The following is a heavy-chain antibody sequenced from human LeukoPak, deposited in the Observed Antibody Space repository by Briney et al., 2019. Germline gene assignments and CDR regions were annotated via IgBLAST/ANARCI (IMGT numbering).Heavy chain of an antibody. CDR3: ASTMVRGVRGFLGY. V-gene: IGHV1-46*01. J-gene: IGHJ4*02. CDR1: GYTFTSYG. Sequence: ASVKVSCKASGYTFTSYGITWVRQAPGQGLEWMGIINPSGGSTSYAQKFQGRVTMTRDTSTSTVYMELSSLRSEDTAVYYCASTMVRGVRGFLGYWGQGTLVTVSS. CDR2: INPSGGST. D-gene: IGHD3-10*01.